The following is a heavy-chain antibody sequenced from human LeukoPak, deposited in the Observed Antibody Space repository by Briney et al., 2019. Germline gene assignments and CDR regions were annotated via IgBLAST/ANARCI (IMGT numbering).Heavy chain of an antibody. D-gene: IGHD1-14*01. CDR2: IKQGGSEK. CDR3: ARDPDRDGVDY. J-gene: IGHJ4*02. V-gene: IGHV3-7*01. Sequence: GGSLRLSCAASGFTFTSYWMNWISQAPGMGLEWVANIKQGGSEKYYVDSVKGRFTISRDNAKNSLYLQMNSLRAEDTAVYYCARDPDRDGVDYWGQGTLVTVSS. CDR1: GFTFTSYW.